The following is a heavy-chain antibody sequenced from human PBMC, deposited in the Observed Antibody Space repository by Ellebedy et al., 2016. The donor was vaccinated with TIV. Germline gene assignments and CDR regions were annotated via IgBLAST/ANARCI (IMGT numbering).Heavy chain of an antibody. CDR3: ARGSSSRGYFDS. CDR1: GFTFSYYS. D-gene: IGHD6-13*01. J-gene: IGHJ4*02. Sequence: GESLKISXAASGFTFSYYSMHWARQAPGKGLEWVAVISHDGSNKYHAESVKGRFTISRDDSKNTLYLQMNTLRTEDTALYFCARGSSSRGYFDSWGQGTLVTVSS. CDR2: ISHDGSNK. V-gene: IGHV3-30-3*01.